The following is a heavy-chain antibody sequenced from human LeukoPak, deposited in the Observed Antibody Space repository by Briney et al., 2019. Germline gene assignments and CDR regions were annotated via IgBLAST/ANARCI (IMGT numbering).Heavy chain of an antibody. Sequence: GGSLRLSCAASGFTFSSYEMNWVRQAPGKGLEWVSYISSSGSTIYYADSVKGRFTISRDNAKNSLYLQMNSLRAEDTAVYYCARMVRGVIWSYYYYYMDVWGKGTTVTISS. CDR3: ARMVRGVIWSYYYYYMDV. D-gene: IGHD3-10*01. V-gene: IGHV3-48*03. J-gene: IGHJ6*03. CDR2: ISSSGSTI. CDR1: GFTFSSYE.